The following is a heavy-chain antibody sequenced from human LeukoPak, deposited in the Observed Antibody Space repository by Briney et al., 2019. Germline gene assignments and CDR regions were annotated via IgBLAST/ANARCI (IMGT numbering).Heavy chain of an antibody. CDR1: GFTFSSYG. CDR3: ARDRGRGTDRIQDY. Sequence: PGGSLRLSCAASGFTFSSYGMHWVRQAPGKGLEWVAVISYDGSNKYYADSVKGRFTISRDNAKNSLYLQMNSLRAEDTAVYYCARDRGRGTDRIQDYWGQGTLVTVSS. D-gene: IGHD5-18*01. CDR2: ISYDGSNK. V-gene: IGHV3-30*03. J-gene: IGHJ4*02.